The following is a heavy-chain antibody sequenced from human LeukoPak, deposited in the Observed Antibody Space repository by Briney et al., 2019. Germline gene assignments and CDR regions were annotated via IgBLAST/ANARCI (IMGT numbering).Heavy chain of an antibody. CDR3: ARAESGDYTLLLYYFDY. D-gene: IGHD4-17*01. V-gene: IGHV3-21*01. CDR2: ISSSSSDI. J-gene: IGHJ4*02. CDR1: AFTFSSYS. Sequence: MAGGSLTLSCAASAFTFSSYSMNWVRQPPGKGLEWVASISSSSSDIHYADSVKGRFNMPRDNAKNSLYLQLDSLRAEDTAVYYCARAESGDYTLLLYYFDYWGQGTLVTVSS.